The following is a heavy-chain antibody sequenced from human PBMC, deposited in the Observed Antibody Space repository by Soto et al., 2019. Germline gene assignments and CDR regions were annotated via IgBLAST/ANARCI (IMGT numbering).Heavy chain of an antibody. V-gene: IGHV1-18*01. CDR1: GYTFTSYG. CDR3: ARDGSHYDILTGYTGFDY. CDR2: ISAYNGNT. Sequence: ASVKGPCKASGYTFTSYGISWVRQAPGQGLEWMGWISAYNGNTNYAQKLQGRVTMTTDTSTSTAYMELRSLRSDDTAVYYCARDGSHYDILTGYTGFDYWGQGTLVTVSS. D-gene: IGHD3-9*01. J-gene: IGHJ4*02.